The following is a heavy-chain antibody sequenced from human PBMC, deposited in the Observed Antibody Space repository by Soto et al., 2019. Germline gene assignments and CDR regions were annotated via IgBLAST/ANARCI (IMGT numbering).Heavy chain of an antibody. D-gene: IGHD1-1*01. CDR3: ARLATRYYFDY. J-gene: IGHJ4*02. CDR2: IYYSGST. V-gene: IGHV4-39*07. CDR1: GGSISSSSYY. Sequence: PSETLSPTCTFSGGSISSSSYYWGWVRQPPGKGLEWIGSIYYSGSTYYNPSLKSRVTISVDTSKNQFSLKMSSVTAADTAVYYCARLATRYYFDYWGQGTLVTVSS.